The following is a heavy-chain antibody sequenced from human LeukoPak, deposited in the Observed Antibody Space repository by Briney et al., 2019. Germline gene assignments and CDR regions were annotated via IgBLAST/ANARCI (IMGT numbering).Heavy chain of an antibody. V-gene: IGHV3-74*01. CDR1: GFTVSSYW. CDR3: ATVRSRFGELLA. CDR2: INSDGSST. J-gene: IGHJ5*02. Sequence: GGSLRLSCAASGFTVSSYWMHWVRQAPGKGLVWVSRINSDGSSTSYADSVKGRLTISRDNAKNTLYLQMNSLRAEDTAVYYCATVRSRFGELLAWGQGTLVTVSS. D-gene: IGHD3-10*02.